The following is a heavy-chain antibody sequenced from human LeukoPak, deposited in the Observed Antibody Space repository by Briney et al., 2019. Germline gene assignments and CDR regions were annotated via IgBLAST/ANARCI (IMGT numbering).Heavy chain of an antibody. V-gene: IGHV3-48*02. Sequence: GGSLRLSCASSGFTFSTYSMNWVRQAPGKGLEWVSYISAGGSPIYYADSVKGRFTISRDDARNSLYLQMNSLRDEDTAVYYCVRDFVRVGVPNFDYWGQGALVTVSS. D-gene: IGHD2-15*01. CDR3: VRDFVRVGVPNFDY. CDR2: ISAGGSPI. CDR1: GFTFSTYS. J-gene: IGHJ4*02.